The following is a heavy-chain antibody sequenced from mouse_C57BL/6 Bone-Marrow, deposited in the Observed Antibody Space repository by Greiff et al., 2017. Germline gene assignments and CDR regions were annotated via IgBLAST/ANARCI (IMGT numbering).Heavy chain of an antibody. Sequence: QVQLQQSGAELVKPGASVKLSCKASGYTFTEYTIHWVKQRPGQGLEWIGWFYPGSGSIKYNEKFKDKATLTADKSSSTVYMELSRLTSEDSAVYDCARNSFYYNGSRGYYAMDYWGRGTAVTVTS. CDR1: GYTFTEYT. CDR3: ARNSFYYNGSRGYYAMDY. J-gene: IGHJ4*01. CDR2: FYPGSGSI. V-gene: IGHV1-62-2*01. D-gene: IGHD1-1*01.